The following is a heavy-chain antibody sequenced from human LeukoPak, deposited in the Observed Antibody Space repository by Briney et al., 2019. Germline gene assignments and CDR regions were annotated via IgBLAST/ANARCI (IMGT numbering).Heavy chain of an antibody. CDR2: MNPNSGGT. J-gene: IGHJ4*02. CDR1: GYTFTGYY. CDR3: ARGYYSDSSGYYPI. Sequence: ASVKVSCKASGYTFTGYYVHWVRQAPGQGLEGMGWMNPNSGGTNSAQKFQGRVTMTRDTSISTAYMELSSLRSDDTAVYYCARGYYSDSSGYYPIWGQGTLVAVSS. V-gene: IGHV1-2*02. D-gene: IGHD3-22*01.